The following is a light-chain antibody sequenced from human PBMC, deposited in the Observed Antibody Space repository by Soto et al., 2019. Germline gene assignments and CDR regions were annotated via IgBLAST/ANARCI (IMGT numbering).Light chain of an antibody. CDR2: GAS. CDR1: QSVSVN. J-gene: IGKJ4*01. CDR3: QQYHDWPLT. V-gene: IGKV3-15*01. Sequence: EVVMTQSPATLSLSPGEIATLSCRASQSVSVNLAWYQQKPGQAPRLLIYGASTRATGIPAKFSGSGSGTELTLAISSLESEDFAVYYCQQYHDWPLTFGGGTKVDIK.